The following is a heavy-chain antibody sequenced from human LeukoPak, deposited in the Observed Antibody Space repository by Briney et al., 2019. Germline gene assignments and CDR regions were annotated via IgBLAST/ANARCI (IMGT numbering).Heavy chain of an antibody. CDR3: ARDSVYCSGGNCWRDAFDI. D-gene: IGHD2-15*01. V-gene: IGHV3-33*01. J-gene: IGHJ3*02. Sequence: PGGSLRLSCAASGFTFSSHGMHWVRQAPGKGLEWVAVIWYDGSNKYYADSVKGRFTISSDNSKNTLYLQMNSLRAEDTAVYYCARDSVYCSGGNCWRDAFDIWGQGTMVSVSS. CDR1: GFTFSSHG. CDR2: IWYDGSNK.